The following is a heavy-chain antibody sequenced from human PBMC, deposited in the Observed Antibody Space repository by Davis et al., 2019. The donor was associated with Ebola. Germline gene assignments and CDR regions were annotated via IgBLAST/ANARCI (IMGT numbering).Heavy chain of an antibody. D-gene: IGHD1-1*01. CDR3: AGDPNWESGS. CDR2: INFGGSAT. V-gene: IGHV3-23*01. J-gene: IGHJ5*02. CDR1: GFTFSRTD. Sequence: GESLKISCAASGFTFSRTDMNWFRQAPGGGPEWVLNINFGGSATYYADSVKGRFTISRDNSKNILYLQMDSLRIEDTAQYYCAGDPNWESGSWGQGTLVSVSS.